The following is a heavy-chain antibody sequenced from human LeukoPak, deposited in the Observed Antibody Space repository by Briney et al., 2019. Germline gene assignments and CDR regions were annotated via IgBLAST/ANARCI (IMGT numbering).Heavy chain of an antibody. Sequence: GGSLRLSCAASGFTFSRYWMHWVRQAPGKGLVWVSRIKGDGSSTSYADSVKGRFTISRDSAKNTLYLQMNSLRAEDTAVYYCARAAPRSLLYDTSGYSNFDYWGQGTLVTVSS. CDR3: ARAAPRSLLYDTSGYSNFDY. V-gene: IGHV3-74*01. CDR1: GFTFSRYW. D-gene: IGHD3-22*01. CDR2: IKGDGSST. J-gene: IGHJ4*02.